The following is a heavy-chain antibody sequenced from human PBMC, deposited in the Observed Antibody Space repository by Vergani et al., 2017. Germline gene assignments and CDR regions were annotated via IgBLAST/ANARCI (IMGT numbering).Heavy chain of an antibody. J-gene: IGHJ6*03. Sequence: QVQLQESGPGLVKPSETLSLTCTVSGGSISSYYWSWIRQPAGKGLEWIGRIYTSGSTNYNPSLKSRVTMSVDTSKNQFSLKLSSVTAADTAVYYCARADSRLPDYYYYMDVWGKGTTVTVSS. CDR2: IYTSGST. D-gene: IGHD2-21*01. CDR3: ARADSRLPDYYYYMDV. V-gene: IGHV4-4*07. CDR1: GGSISSYY.